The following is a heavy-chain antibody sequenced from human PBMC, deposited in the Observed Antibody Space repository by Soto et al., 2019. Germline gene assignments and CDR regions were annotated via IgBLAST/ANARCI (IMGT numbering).Heavy chain of an antibody. D-gene: IGHD3-10*02. J-gene: IGHJ6*01. CDR1: GDTFSSYA. Sequence: QVQLVQSGAEVKKPGSSVKVSCKASGDTFSSYAISWVRQAPGQGLEWMGKIIPTFGRTNYAQKFQGRLRISADDFTSTAYMELSSLVSEDTAVYYCARDPLSSFAMDVWGQGTTVIVSS. V-gene: IGHV1-69*18. CDR2: IIPTFGRT. CDR3: ARDPLSSFAMDV.